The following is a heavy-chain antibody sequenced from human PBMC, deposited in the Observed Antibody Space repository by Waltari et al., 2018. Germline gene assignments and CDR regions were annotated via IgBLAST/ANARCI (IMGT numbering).Heavy chain of an antibody. D-gene: IGHD4-17*01. J-gene: IGHJ6*03. CDR1: GGTFSSYA. V-gene: IGHV1-69*14. CDR3: ARGATVTTGYYYYMDV. Sequence: QVQLVQSGAEVKKPGSSVKVSCKASGGTFSSYAISWVRQAPGQGLEWMGGIIPIFGTANYAQNFQGRVTITADKSTSTAYMELSSLRSEDTAVYYCARGATVTTGYYYYMDVWGKGTTVTVSS. CDR2: IIPIFGTA.